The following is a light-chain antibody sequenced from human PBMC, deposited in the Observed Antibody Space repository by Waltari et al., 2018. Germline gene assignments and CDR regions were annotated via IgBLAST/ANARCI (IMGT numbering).Light chain of an antibody. CDR3: CSYAGSSTHYV. CDR1: SSDVGSYNL. CDR2: EVS. V-gene: IGLV2-23*02. J-gene: IGLJ1*01. Sequence: QSALTQPTSVSGSPGQSITISCTGTSSDVGSYNLFSWYQQHPGKAPKLMIYEVSKRPAGVSNRLSGSKSGNTASLTISGLQAEDESDYYCCSYAGSSTHYVFGTGTKVTVL.